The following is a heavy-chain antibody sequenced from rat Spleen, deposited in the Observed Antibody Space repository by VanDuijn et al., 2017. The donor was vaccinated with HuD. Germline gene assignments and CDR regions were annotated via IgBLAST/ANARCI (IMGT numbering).Heavy chain of an antibody. CDR2: ITNTGGST. J-gene: IGHJ3*01. Sequence: VQLVESGGGLVQPGRSLKLSCVASGFTFNNYWITWLRQAPGKGLEWVASITNTGGSTYYPDSVKGRFTISRDNAKSTLYLQKNSLRSEDTATYYCTRGGTYYYDWFAYWGQGTLVTVSS. CDR1: GFTFNNYW. D-gene: IGHD1-12*01. CDR3: TRGGTYYYDWFAY. V-gene: IGHV5-31*01.